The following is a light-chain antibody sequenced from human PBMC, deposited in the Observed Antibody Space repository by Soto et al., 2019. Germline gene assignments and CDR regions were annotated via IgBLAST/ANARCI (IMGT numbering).Light chain of an antibody. J-gene: IGKJ4*01. CDR3: QQLNTSPVT. CDR2: AAS. Sequence: IQLTQSPSSLSASVGDSVTITCRASQGISRYLAWYQQKPGLAPKLLLSAASTLQSGVPSRVSGSGSGTDFPLSISSLQTEDFATYYCQQLNTSPVTFGGGTTVEVK. CDR1: QGISRY. V-gene: IGKV1-9*01.